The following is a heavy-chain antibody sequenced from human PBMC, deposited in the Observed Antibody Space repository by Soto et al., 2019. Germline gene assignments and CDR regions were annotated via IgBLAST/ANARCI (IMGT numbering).Heavy chain of an antibody. CDR1: GFTFSSYG. CDR2: ISYDGSNK. Sequence: TGGSLRLSCAASGFTFSSYGMHWVRQAPGKGLEWVAVISYDGSNKYYADSVKGRFTISRDNSKNTLYLQMNSLRAEDTAVYYCAKDIFPGDFWSGPRAWEGGGQGTMVTVSS. CDR3: AKDIFPGDFWSGPRAWEG. J-gene: IGHJ3*01. D-gene: IGHD3-3*01. V-gene: IGHV3-30*18.